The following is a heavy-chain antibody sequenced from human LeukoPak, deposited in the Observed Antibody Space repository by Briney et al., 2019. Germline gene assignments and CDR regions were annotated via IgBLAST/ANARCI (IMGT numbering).Heavy chain of an antibody. Sequence: PGGSLRLSCAVSGFTIPNYGMSWVRQAPGKGLEWVSAISTSGDTEYYADSVKGRFIISRDTSRNTLYLQVNSLRVEDTALYYCAQGYSSGWYPRWGQGTLVTVSS. CDR3: AQGYSSGWYPR. CDR1: GFTIPNYG. D-gene: IGHD6-19*01. CDR2: ISTSGDTE. V-gene: IGHV3-23*01. J-gene: IGHJ4*02.